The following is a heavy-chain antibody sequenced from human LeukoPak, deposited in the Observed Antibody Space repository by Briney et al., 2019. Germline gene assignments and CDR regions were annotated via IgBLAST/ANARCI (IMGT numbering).Heavy chain of an antibody. J-gene: IGHJ3*02. D-gene: IGHD1-14*01. CDR2: IYHSGST. Sequence: SETLSLTCAVSGGSISSGGYSWGWIRQPPGKGLEWIGYIYHSGSTYYNPSLKSRVTISVDRSKNQFSLKLSSVTAADTAVYYCARGFYGSAFDIWGQGTMVTVSS. CDR1: GGSISSGGYS. CDR3: ARGFYGSAFDI. V-gene: IGHV4-30-2*01.